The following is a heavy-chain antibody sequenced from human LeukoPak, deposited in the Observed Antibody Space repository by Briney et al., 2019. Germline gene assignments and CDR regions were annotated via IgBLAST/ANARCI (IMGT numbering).Heavy chain of an antibody. V-gene: IGHV3-23*01. D-gene: IGHD1-26*01. CDR1: GFTFSSYG. Sequence: GGSLRLSCAASGFTFSSYGMSWVRQAPGKGLEWVSAISGSGGSTYYADSVKGRFTISRDNSKNTLYLQMNSLRAEDTAVYYCTKGIVGSTKFDYWGQGTLVTVSS. CDR2: ISGSGGST. CDR3: TKGIVGSTKFDY. J-gene: IGHJ4*02.